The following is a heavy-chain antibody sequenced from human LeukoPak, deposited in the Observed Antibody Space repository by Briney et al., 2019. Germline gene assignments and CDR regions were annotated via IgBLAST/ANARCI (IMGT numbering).Heavy chain of an antibody. CDR1: GGSISSGGYY. Sequence: PSETLSLTCTVSGGSISSGGYYWSWIRQHPGKGLEWIGYIYYSGSTYYNPSLKSRVTISVDTSKNQFSLKLSSATAADTAVYYCARSNYGSVRGYFDYWGQGTLVTVSS. CDR2: IYYSGST. D-gene: IGHD3-10*01. V-gene: IGHV4-31*03. CDR3: ARSNYGSVRGYFDY. J-gene: IGHJ4*02.